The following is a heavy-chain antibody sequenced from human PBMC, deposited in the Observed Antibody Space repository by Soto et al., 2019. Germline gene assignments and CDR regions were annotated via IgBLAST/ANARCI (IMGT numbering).Heavy chain of an antibody. J-gene: IGHJ6*02. V-gene: IGHV4-31*03. Sequence: TSETLSLTCTVSGGSISSGGYYWSWIRQHPGKGLEWVGYFYNSGSVFYNPSLKSRVTISVDTSKNQFSLKLISVTAADTAVYYCARGAVTNLYYYYYGMDVWGQGTTVTAS. CDR2: FYNSGSV. CDR1: GGSISSGGYY. CDR3: ARGAVTNLYYYYYGMDV. D-gene: IGHD4-4*01.